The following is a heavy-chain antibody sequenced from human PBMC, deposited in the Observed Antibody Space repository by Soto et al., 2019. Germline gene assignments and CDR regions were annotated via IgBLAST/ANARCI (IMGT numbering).Heavy chain of an antibody. CDR2: IYYSGST. CDR1: GGSISSGDYY. V-gene: IGHV4-30-4*01. D-gene: IGHD2-15*01. J-gene: IGHJ5*02. CDR3: ARTVVAEKNWFDP. Sequence: LSLTCTVSGGSISSGDYYWSWIRQPPGKGLEWIGYIYYSGSTYYNPSLKSRVTISVDTSKNQFSLKLSSVTAADTAVYYCARTVVAEKNWFDPWGQGTLVTVSS.